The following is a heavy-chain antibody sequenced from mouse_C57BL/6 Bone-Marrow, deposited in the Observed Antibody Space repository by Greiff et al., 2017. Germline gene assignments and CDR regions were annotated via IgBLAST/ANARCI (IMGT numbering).Heavy chain of an antibody. Sequence: DVKLVESGGDLVKPGGSLKLSCAASGFTFSSYGMSWVRQTPDKRLEWVATISSGGSYTYYPDSVKGRCTISRDNAKNTLYLQISSLKSEDTAMYYCASLFFYDSSDGYFDVWGTGTTVTVSS. V-gene: IGHV5-6*02. CDR1: GFTFSSYG. CDR2: ISSGGSYT. D-gene: IGHD1-1*01. CDR3: ASLFFYDSSDGYFDV. J-gene: IGHJ1*03.